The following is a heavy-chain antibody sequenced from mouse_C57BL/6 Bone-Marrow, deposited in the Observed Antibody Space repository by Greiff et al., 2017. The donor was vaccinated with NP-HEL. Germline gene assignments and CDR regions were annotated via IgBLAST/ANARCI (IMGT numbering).Heavy chain of an antibody. CDR2: IYPGSGST. V-gene: IGHV1-55*01. Sequence: VQLQQPGAELVKPGASVKMSCKASGYTFTSYWITWVKQRPGQGLEWIGDIYPGSGSTNYNEKFKSKATLTVDTSSSTAYMQLSSLTSEDSAVYYCARCDDYCSGWFAYWGQGTLVTVSA. J-gene: IGHJ3*01. CDR1: GYTFTSYW. CDR3: ARCDDYCSGWFAY. D-gene: IGHD1-1*01.